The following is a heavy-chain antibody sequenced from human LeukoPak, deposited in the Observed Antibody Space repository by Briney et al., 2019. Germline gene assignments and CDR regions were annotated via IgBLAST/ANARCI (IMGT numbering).Heavy chain of an antibody. CDR1: GFTFSSYA. CDR3: AKDRNSGSYYVERAFDI. D-gene: IGHD1-26*01. CDR2: ISYDGSNK. V-gene: IGHV3-30-3*01. Sequence: GGSLRLSCAASGFTFSSYAMHWVRQAPGKGLEWVAVISYDGSNKYYADSVKGRFTISRDNSKNTLYLQMNSLRAEDTAVYYCAKDRNSGSYYVERAFDIWGQGTMVTVSS. J-gene: IGHJ3*02.